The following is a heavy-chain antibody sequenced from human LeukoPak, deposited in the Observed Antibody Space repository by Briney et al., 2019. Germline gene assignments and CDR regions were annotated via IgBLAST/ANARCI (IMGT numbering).Heavy chain of an antibody. CDR3: ARDGYSYAMDV. J-gene: IGHJ6*02. V-gene: IGHV3-7*01. Sequence: GGSLRLSCAASGSTFSNYWMRWVRQAPGKGLEWVANIKQDGSEKYYVDSVKGRFTISRDNAKSSLYLQMNSLRADDTAVYYCARDGYSYAMDVCGQGTTVTVSS. CDR2: IKQDGSEK. CDR1: GSTFSNYW.